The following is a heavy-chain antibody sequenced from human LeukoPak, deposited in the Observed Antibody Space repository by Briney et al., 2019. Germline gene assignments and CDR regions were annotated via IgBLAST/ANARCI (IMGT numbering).Heavy chain of an antibody. Sequence: GGSLRLSCAPSGFTFSRYAMSWVRQAPGKGLEWVAAISDSGDTTHYADSVQGRFTISRDNSKNTLYLQMNILRVDDTALYYCAKIGAAGIAVVLVDHWGQGTLVTVSS. J-gene: IGHJ4*02. V-gene: IGHV3-23*01. CDR1: GFTFSRYA. CDR3: AKIGAAGIAVVLVDH. CDR2: ISDSGDTT. D-gene: IGHD6-19*01.